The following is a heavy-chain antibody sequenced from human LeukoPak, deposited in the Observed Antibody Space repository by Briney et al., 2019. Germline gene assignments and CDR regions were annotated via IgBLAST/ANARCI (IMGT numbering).Heavy chain of an antibody. J-gene: IGHJ4*02. Sequence: SETLSLTCTVSGGSITFGSYYCAWIRQPAGKGLEWIGRIYTSGRTFYNPSLKSRVTISMDTSMNQFSLRLNSVTAADTAVYYCARARVIPASFDDWGQGALVTVSS. V-gene: IGHV4-61*02. CDR2: IYTSGRT. D-gene: IGHD3-16*02. CDR1: GGSITFGSYY. CDR3: ARARVIPASFDD.